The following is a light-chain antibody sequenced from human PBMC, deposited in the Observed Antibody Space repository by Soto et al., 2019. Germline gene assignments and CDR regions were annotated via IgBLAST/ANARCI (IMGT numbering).Light chain of an antibody. Sequence: DIVTTQSPLSLPVTPGESASISCRSSQSLLGSNGYNYLDWYVQKPGQSPQLLISLASNRASGVPDRFTGSGSGTDFTLKISRVEAEDVGVYHSMQALQGPPTFGQGTRWIS. CDR1: QSLLGSNGYNY. J-gene: IGKJ1*01. CDR3: MQALQGPPT. V-gene: IGKV2-28*01. CDR2: LAS.